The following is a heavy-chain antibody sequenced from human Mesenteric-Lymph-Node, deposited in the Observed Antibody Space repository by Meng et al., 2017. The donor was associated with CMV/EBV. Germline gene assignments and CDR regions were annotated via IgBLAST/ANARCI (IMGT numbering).Heavy chain of an antibody. D-gene: IGHD6-13*01. Sequence: GSLRLSCAASGFPFSDYYMSWIRQAPGKGLEWIGEINHTGGTTYNPSLKSRVTMSVDSSADQFSLRLYSVTAADTALYYCAKGRDISSWYGDNWFDSWGQGALVTVSS. J-gene: IGHJ5*01. CDR3: AKGRDISSWYGDNWFDS. CDR1: GFPFSDYY. CDR2: INHTGGT. V-gene: IGHV4-34*01.